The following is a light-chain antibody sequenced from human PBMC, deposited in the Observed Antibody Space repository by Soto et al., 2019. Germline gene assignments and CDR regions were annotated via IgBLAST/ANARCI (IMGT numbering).Light chain of an antibody. Sequence: DFQMTQSPSWVSASVGDIVTITCRASQSTSTYLHWYQQKPGKGPNLLVYAASSLESGVPSRFSGSGSGTDFTLTISSLQPEDFATYYCQQADSFPQTFGQGTKVDIK. CDR3: QQADSFPQT. CDR2: AAS. V-gene: IGKV1-12*01. J-gene: IGKJ1*01. CDR1: QSTSTY.